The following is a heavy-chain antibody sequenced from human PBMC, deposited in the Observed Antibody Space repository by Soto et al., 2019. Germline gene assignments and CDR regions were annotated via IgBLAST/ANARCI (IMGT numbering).Heavy chain of an antibody. Sequence: SGPTLVNPTQTLTLTCTFSGFSLTTAEGGVGWIRQPPGKALEWLGLIYWDDDKRYSPSLKSRLTITKDTSKNQVVLTMTDMDPVDTGTYYCAHTTTVTTFDYWGQGALVTVSS. CDR2: IYWDDDK. V-gene: IGHV2-5*02. J-gene: IGHJ4*02. D-gene: IGHD4-17*01. CDR1: GFSLTTAEGG. CDR3: AHTTTVTTFDY.